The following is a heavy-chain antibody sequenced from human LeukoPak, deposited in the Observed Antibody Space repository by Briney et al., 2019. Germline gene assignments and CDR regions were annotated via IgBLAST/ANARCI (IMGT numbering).Heavy chain of an antibody. Sequence: GGSLRLSCAVSGFTVSSSYMSWVRQAPGKGLEWVSVIYSGVSTYYADSVKSRFTVSRDNSKNTLYVQMNSLRAEDTAVYYCARDILTGQPRGMDVWGQGTTVTVSS. CDR2: IYSGVST. D-gene: IGHD3-9*01. J-gene: IGHJ6*02. CDR1: GFTVSSSY. V-gene: IGHV3-53*01. CDR3: ARDILTGQPRGMDV.